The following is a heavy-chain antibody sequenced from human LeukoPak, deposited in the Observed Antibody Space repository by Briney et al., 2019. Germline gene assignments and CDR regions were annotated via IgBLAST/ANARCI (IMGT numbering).Heavy chain of an antibody. J-gene: IGHJ4*02. V-gene: IGHV3-53*01. Sequence: GGSLRLSCAASGFTVSDHYMSWVRQAPGQGLESVSLIYSGGTTLYADSVRGRFTISRDNSKNTLFLQMNSLRVEDTAVYYCARGVFNWGQGTLVTVSS. CDR2: IYSGGTT. CDR1: GFTVSDHY. D-gene: IGHD3-10*01. CDR3: ARGVFN.